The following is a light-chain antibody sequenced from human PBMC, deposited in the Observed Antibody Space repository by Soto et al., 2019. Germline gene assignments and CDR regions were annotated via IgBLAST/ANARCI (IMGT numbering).Light chain of an antibody. CDR3: AAWDDSLNGYV. J-gene: IGLJ1*01. CDR1: SSNIGGEA. CDR2: SYN. V-gene: IGLV1-44*01. Sequence: QSVLTQPPSTSGTPGQRVTISCSGSSSNIGGEAVNWYQQLPGTAPKLLIYSYNQRPPGVPDRFSGSKSGTSASLAISGLQSEDEADYICAAWDDSLNGYVFGTGTKLTVL.